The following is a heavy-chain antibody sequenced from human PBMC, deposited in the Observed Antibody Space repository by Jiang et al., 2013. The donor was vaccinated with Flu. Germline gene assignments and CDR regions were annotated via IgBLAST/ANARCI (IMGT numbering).Heavy chain of an antibody. J-gene: IGHJ4*01. Sequence: VLLKPSETLSLTCTVSGGSISSSSYYWGWIRQPPGKGLEWIGSIYYSGSTYYNPSLKSRVTISVDTSKNQFSLKLSSVTAADTAVYYCARHERGRYCSGGSCYSLLYYFDYVGP. CDR2: IYYSGST. D-gene: IGHD2-15*01. CDR3: ARHERGRYCSGGSCYSLLYYFDY. CDR1: GGSISSSSYY. V-gene: IGHV4-39*01.